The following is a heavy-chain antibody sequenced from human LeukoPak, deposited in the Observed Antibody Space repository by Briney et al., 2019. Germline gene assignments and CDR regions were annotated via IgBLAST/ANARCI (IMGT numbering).Heavy chain of an antibody. CDR3: ARVSVAGTGAFDI. CDR1: GFTFSSYA. CDR2: ISGSGGST. J-gene: IGHJ3*02. D-gene: IGHD6-19*01. Sequence: GGSLRLSCAASGFTFSSYAMSWVRQAPGKGLEWVSAISGSGGSTYYADSVKGRFTISRDNSKNTLYLQMNSLRAEDTAVYNCARVSVAGTGAFDIWGQGTMVTVSS. V-gene: IGHV3-23*01.